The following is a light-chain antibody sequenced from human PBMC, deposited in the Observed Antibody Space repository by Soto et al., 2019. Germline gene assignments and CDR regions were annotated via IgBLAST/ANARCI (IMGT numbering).Light chain of an antibody. V-gene: IGKV3-11*01. J-gene: IGKJ2*01. CDR3: LQRSDWPRT. CDR1: QSVSSD. CDR2: DAS. Sequence: EIVLTQSPATLSLSPGERATLSCRASQSVSSDLGWYQQKPGQAPRLLIFDASNRATGIPARFSGSGSGTDFTLTISSLEPEDFAVYYCLQRSDWPRTFGQGTKLEIK.